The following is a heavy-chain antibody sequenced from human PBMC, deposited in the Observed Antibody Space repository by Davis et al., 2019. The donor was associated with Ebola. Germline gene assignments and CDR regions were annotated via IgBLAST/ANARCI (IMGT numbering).Heavy chain of an antibody. CDR3: ARDPGSSAFDY. V-gene: IGHV3-7*03. D-gene: IGHD1-14*01. CDR2: IKEDERVK. CDR1: GFIFSGYW. J-gene: IGHJ4*02. Sequence: GESLKISCAASGFIFSGYWMSWVRQTPERGLELVANIKEDERVKNYLESVKGRFTISRDNAENLVYLQMNSLRDEDTAVYYCARDPGSSAFDYWGQGTLVTVSS.